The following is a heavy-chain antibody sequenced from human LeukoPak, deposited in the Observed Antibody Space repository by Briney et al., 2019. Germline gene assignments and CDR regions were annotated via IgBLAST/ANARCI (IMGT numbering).Heavy chain of an antibody. CDR2: INSDGSNT. J-gene: IGHJ4*02. CDR3: ARVRDISGHWGFLDY. V-gene: IGHV3-74*01. CDR1: GFTFSSYW. Sequence: PGGSLRLSCAAYGFTFSSYWMHWVRQAPGKGLVWVSRINSDGSNTNYADSVKGRFTIDRDNAKNTLYLQMNSLRAEDTAVFYCARVRDISGHWGFLDYWGQGILVTVSS. D-gene: IGHD6-19*01.